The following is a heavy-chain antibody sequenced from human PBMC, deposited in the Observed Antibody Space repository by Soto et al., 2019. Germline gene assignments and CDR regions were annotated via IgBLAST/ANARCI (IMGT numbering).Heavy chain of an antibody. CDR1: GFSLSTSGVG. CDR3: THRPAYCSGGSCYSDFDY. D-gene: IGHD2-15*01. Sequence: QITLKESGPTLVKPTQTLTLTCTFSGFSLSTSGVGVGWIRQPPGKALEWLALIYWADDKRYSPSLKSRITITKDTSKNHVVLTMTNMDPVDTATYYCTHRPAYCSGGSCYSDFDYWGQGTLVTVSS. CDR2: IYWADDK. J-gene: IGHJ4*02. V-gene: IGHV2-5*02.